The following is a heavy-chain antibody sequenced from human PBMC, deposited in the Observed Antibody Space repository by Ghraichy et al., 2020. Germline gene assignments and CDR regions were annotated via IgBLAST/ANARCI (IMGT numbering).Heavy chain of an antibody. J-gene: IGHJ4*02. V-gene: IGHV5-51*01. D-gene: IGHD3-16*02. Sequence: GESLNISCKGSGYSFTSFWIGWVRQKPGQGLEWMGVIYPDDSDTRYRPSFQGQVTISADKSRSTAYLQWTSLKASDTAMYFCTIQSYHQSYFVSGSYPLSKGDYWGQGTLVTVSS. CDR3: TIQSYHQSYFVSGSYPLSKGDY. CDR1: GYSFTSFW. CDR2: IYPDDSDT.